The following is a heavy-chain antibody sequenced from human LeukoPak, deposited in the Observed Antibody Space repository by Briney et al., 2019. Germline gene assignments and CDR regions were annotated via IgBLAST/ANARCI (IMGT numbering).Heavy chain of an antibody. CDR1: GFTFSEYW. CDR3: AKDYSSSWYGIDY. Sequence: PGGSLRLSCAASGFTFSEYWMHWVRQTPGKGLVWISGIKNDGRSTTYADAVRGRFTVSRDNAKNTLYLQMNSLRAEDTAVYYCAKDYSSSWYGIDYWGQGTLVTVSS. CDR2: IKNDGRST. V-gene: IGHV3-74*03. D-gene: IGHD6-13*01. J-gene: IGHJ4*02.